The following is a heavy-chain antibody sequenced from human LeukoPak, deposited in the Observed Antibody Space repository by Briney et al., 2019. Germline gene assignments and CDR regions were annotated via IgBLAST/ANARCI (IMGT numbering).Heavy chain of an antibody. V-gene: IGHV4-39*07. CDR3: ARRSIYGDYDDY. D-gene: IGHD4-17*01. Sequence: SETLSLTCTVSGGSISSSSYYWGWIRQPPGKGLEWIGSIYYSGSTYYNPSLKGRVTISVDTSKNQFSLKLSSVTAADTAVYYCARRSIYGDYDDYWGQGTLVTVSS. CDR2: IYYSGST. CDR1: GGSISSSSYY. J-gene: IGHJ4*02.